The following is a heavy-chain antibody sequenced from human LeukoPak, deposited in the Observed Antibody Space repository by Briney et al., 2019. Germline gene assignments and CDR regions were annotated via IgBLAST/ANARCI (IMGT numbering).Heavy chain of an antibody. Sequence: GVSLKISCKGSGYSFTSYWISWVRQMPGKGLEWMGRIDPSDSYTNYSPSFQGHVTISADKSISTAYLQWSSLKASDTAMYYCARSRGFGEHICYFDYWGQGTLVTVSS. V-gene: IGHV5-10-1*01. CDR1: GYSFTSYW. J-gene: IGHJ4*02. D-gene: IGHD3-10*01. CDR2: IDPSDSYT. CDR3: ARSRGFGEHICYFDY.